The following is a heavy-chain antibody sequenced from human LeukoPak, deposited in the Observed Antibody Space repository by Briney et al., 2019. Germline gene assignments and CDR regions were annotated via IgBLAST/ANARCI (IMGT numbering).Heavy chain of an antibody. V-gene: IGHV1-69*04. CDR3: ARARLYNWNDVVGMDV. CDR2: IIPILGIA. Sequence: GSSVKVSCKASGGTFSSYAISWVRQAPGQGLEWMGRIIPILGIANYAQKFQGRVTITADKSTSTAYMELSSLRSEDTAVYYCARARLYNWNDVVGMDVWGQGTTVTVSS. CDR1: GGTFSSYA. J-gene: IGHJ6*02. D-gene: IGHD1-20*01.